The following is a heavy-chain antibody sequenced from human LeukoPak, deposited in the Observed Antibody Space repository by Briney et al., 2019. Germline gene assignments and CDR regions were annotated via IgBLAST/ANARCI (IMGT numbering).Heavy chain of an antibody. D-gene: IGHD2-2*01. CDR3: VMYCTRTSCLIDY. J-gene: IGHJ4*02. V-gene: IGHV1-46*01. CDR1: ENTFTNYY. Sequence: ASVKVSCKASENTFTNYYMHWVRQAPGQGLEWLGLINPNGGRTAYAQNFQGRVTMTRDTSTTTLYLELSSLRSDDTAVYYCVMYCTRTSCLIDYWGQGTLVTVSS. CDR2: INPNGGRT.